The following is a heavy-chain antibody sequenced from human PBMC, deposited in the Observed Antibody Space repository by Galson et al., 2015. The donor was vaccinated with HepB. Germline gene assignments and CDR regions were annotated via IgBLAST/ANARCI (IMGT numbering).Heavy chain of an antibody. Sequence: SLRLSCAASGFTFSSYSIHWVREAPGKGLEWVAIISHDGRNTYYAYSVKGRFTISRDNSRNTLYLQMYGLRSDDTAVYYCARERGAGWYEGNDYWGQGTRVVVSS. CDR2: ISHDGRNT. CDR3: ARERGAGWYEGNDY. D-gene: IGHD6-19*01. CDR1: GFTFSSYS. V-gene: IGHV3-30*04. J-gene: IGHJ4*02.